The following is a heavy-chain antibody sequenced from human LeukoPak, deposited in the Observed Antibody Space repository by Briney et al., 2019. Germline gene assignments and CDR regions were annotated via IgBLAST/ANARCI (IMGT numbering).Heavy chain of an antibody. Sequence: NSSETLSLTCTVSGGSISSYYWSWIRQPPGKGLEWIGYIYYSGSTNYNPSLKSRVTISVDTSKNQFSLKLSSVTAADTAVYYCATEYCASSSCRFDSWGQGTLVTVSS. V-gene: IGHV4-59*01. CDR2: IYYSGST. J-gene: IGHJ4*02. D-gene: IGHD2-2*01. CDR1: GGSISSYY. CDR3: ATEYCASSSCRFDS.